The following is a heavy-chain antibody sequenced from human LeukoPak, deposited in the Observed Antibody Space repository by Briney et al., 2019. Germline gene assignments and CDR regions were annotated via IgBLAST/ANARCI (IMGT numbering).Heavy chain of an antibody. V-gene: IGHV4-30-4*08. J-gene: IGHJ6*03. Sequence: SETLSLTCTVSGGSISSGDYYWSWIRQPPGKGLEWIGYIYYSGSTYYNPSLKSRVTISVDTSKNQFSLKLSSVTAADTAVYYCAREDPNPGYYYYMDVWGKGTTVTASS. CDR3: AREDPNPGYYYYMDV. CDR1: GGSISSGDYY. CDR2: IYYSGST. D-gene: IGHD2-8*01.